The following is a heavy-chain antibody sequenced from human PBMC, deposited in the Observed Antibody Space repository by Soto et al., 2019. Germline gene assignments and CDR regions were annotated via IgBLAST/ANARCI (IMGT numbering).Heavy chain of an antibody. CDR3: ARGRVTMVRAVSEGMAV. Sequence: QVQLQESGPGLVKPSQTLSLTCTVSGGSISRGGYYWSWIRQPPGKGRERSGYIYCRGSTYHNPTLKSRVTIAVDASKYQFTLQLRSVTAADAAVYYCARGRVTMVRAVSEGMAVW. D-gene: IGHD3-10*01. CDR2: IYCRGST. CDR1: GGSISRGGYY. V-gene: IGHV4-31*03. J-gene: IGHJ6*01.